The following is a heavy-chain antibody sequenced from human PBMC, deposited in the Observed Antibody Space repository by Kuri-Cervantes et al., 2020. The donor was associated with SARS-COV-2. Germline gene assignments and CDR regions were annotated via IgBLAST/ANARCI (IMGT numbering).Heavy chain of an antibody. CDR1: GYTFTSYG. Sequence: ASVKVSCKASGYTFTSYGISWVRQAPGQGLEWMGWISAYNGKTNYAQKLQGRVTMTTDTSTSTAYMELRSLRSDDTAVYYCARDCSSTSCYSHPTYYYYGMDVWGQGTTVTVSS. CDR2: ISAYNGKT. D-gene: IGHD2-2*01. J-gene: IGHJ6*02. V-gene: IGHV1-18*01. CDR3: ARDCSSTSCYSHPTYYYYGMDV.